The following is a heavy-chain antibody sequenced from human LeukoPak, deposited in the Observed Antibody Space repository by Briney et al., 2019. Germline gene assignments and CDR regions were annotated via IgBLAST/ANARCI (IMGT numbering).Heavy chain of an antibody. V-gene: IGHV3-21*01. CDR3: AREDASAFDI. CDR1: GFTVSSNY. CDR2: ISSSSNHI. J-gene: IGHJ3*02. Sequence: PGGSLRLSCAASGFTVSSNYMNWVRQAPGKGLEWVSSISSSSNHIYYADSMKGRFTISRDNTKNSLFLQMNTLRAEDTAVYYCAREDASAFDIWGQGTMVSVSS.